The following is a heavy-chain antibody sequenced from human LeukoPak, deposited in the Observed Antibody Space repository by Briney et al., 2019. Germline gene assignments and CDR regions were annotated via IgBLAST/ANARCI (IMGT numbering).Heavy chain of an antibody. CDR3: ARGGELLGYYYYYMDV. CDR1: GFTFSSYW. CDR2: IKQDGSEK. Sequence: GGSLRLSCAASGFTFSSYWMSWVRQAPGKGLEWVANIKQDGSEKYYVDSVKGRFTISRDNAKNSLYLQMNSLRAEDTAVYYCARGGELLGYYYYYMDVWGQGTMVTVSS. V-gene: IGHV3-7*01. D-gene: IGHD1-26*01. J-gene: IGHJ6*03.